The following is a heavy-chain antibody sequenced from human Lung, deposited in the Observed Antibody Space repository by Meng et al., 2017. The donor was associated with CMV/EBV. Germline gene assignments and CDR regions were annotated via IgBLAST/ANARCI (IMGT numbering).Heavy chain of an antibody. D-gene: IGHD2-21*01. CDR3: ARDVSPRSSAYFAIYYFYALDV. V-gene: IGHV3-21*01. CDR2: ISNSGAYI. J-gene: IGHJ6*02. CDR1: GFTLSSYS. Sequence: GESLKISCAASGFTLSSYSMNWVRQAPGKGLEWVSSISNSGAYIYYADSVKGRFTISRDNAQNSLFLHMNSLRAEDSAVYYCARDVSPRSSAYFAIYYFYALDVWGQGTTVTVSS.